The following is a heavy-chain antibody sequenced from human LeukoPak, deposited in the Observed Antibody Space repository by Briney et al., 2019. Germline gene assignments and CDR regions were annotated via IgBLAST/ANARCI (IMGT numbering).Heavy chain of an antibody. CDR3: AVPYYYGSGKS. V-gene: IGHV4-38-2*02. D-gene: IGHD3-10*01. Sequence: SETLSLTCTVSGYSISSGYYWAWIRQPPGKGLQWIGNIYHSGNTYYNPSLKSRVTISVDTSKNQFSLKLSSVTAADTAVYYCAVPYYYGSGKSWGQGTLVTVSS. CDR2: IYHSGNT. CDR1: GYSISSGYY. J-gene: IGHJ5*02.